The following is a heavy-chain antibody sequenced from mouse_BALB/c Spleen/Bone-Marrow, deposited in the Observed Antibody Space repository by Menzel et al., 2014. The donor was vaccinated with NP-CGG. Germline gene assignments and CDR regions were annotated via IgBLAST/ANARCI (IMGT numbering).Heavy chain of an antibody. CDR3: ASYRYAWYFDV. CDR1: GFNIKDTY. Sequence: AHVKQSGAELVKPGASVKLSCTASGFNIKDTYMHWVKQRPEQGLEWIGRIDPANGNTKYDPKFQGKATITADTSSNTAYLQLSSLTSEDTAVYYCASYRYAWYFDVWGAGTTVTVSS. J-gene: IGHJ1*01. D-gene: IGHD2-14*01. CDR2: IDPANGNT. V-gene: IGHV14-3*02.